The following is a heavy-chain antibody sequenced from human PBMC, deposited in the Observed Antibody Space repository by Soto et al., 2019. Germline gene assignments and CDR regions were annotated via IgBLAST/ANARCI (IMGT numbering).Heavy chain of an antibody. CDR1: GGTFSSYT. V-gene: IGHV1-69*02. CDR2: IIPILGIA. Sequence: QVQLVQSGAELKKPGSSVKVSCKASGGTFSSYTISWVRQAPGQGLEWMGRIIPILGIANYAQKFQGRVTITADKSTSTAYMELSSLRSEDTAVYYCARGASLQVAGDYWGQGTLVTVSS. CDR3: ARGASLQVAGDY. J-gene: IGHJ4*02. D-gene: IGHD6-19*01.